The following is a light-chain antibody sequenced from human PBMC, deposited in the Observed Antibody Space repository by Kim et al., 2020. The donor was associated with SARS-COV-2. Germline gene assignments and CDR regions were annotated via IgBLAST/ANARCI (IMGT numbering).Light chain of an antibody. CDR2: LESSGVY. J-gene: IGLJ3*02. CDR3: ETWDRNSQV. Sequence: SSVNLTCTRSRGHSSYRIAGQLQQPGKAQRQLMKLESSGVYRKGSGVPGRFSGYSSGADRCLTNSNLQDEEEADYYCETWDRNSQVFGGGTQLTVL. V-gene: IGLV4-60*02. CDR1: RGHSSYR.